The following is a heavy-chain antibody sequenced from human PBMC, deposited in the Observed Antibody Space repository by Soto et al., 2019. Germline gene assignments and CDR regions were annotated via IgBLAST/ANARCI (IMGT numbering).Heavy chain of an antibody. J-gene: IGHJ5*02. D-gene: IGHD3-3*01. V-gene: IGHV3-23*01. CDR2: ISGSTGST. Sequence: PGGSLRLSCAASGLVFSNYAMSWVRQVPGKGLEWVSTISGSTGSTFYADAVTGRFTISRDDSKNTMFLQMNSLRVEDTAVYYCARLPRRTLIGVPIPNPWGRGTLVTVSS. CDR3: ARLPRRTLIGVPIPNP. CDR1: GLVFSNYA.